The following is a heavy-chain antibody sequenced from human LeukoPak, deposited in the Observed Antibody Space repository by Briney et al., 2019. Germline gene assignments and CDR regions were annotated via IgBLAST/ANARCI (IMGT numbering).Heavy chain of an antibody. J-gene: IGHJ4*02. D-gene: IGHD3-3*01. CDR2: ISGDGGST. CDR3: AKDPLIDFWSGYPDEGLGFDY. CDR1: GFTFDDYA. V-gene: IGHV3-43*02. Sequence: GGSLRLSXAASGFTFDDYAMHWVRQAPGKGMEWVSLISGDGGSTYYADSVKGRFTISRDNSKNSLYLQMNSLRTEDTALYYCAKDPLIDFWSGYPDEGLGFDYWGQGTLVTVSS.